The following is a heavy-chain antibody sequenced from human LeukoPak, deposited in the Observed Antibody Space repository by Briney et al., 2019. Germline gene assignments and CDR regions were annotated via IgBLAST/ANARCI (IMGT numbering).Heavy chain of an antibody. Sequence: PSETLSLTCTVSGGSISSGDYYWSWIRQPPGKGLEWIGSIYYSGSTYYNPSLKSRVTISVDTSKNQFSLKLSSVTAADTAVYYCARSTRSGWPPDYYYGMDVWGQGTTVTVSS. D-gene: IGHD6-19*01. CDR1: GGSISSGDYY. V-gene: IGHV4-39*01. J-gene: IGHJ6*02. CDR2: IYYSGST. CDR3: ARSTRSGWPPDYYYGMDV.